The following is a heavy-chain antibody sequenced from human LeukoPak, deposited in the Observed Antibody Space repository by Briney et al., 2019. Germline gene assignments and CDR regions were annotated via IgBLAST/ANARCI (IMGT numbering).Heavy chain of an antibody. CDR3: ARAQEWEPVFFDY. CDR2: INPNSGGT. CDR1: GYTFTDYY. Sequence: GASVKVSCKASGYTFTDYYLHWVRQAPGQGLEWMGWINPNSGGTNYAQKFQGRVTMTRDTSISTAYMELNRLRSDDTAVYYCARAQEWEPVFFDYWGQGTLVTVSS. V-gene: IGHV1-2*02. D-gene: IGHD1-26*01. J-gene: IGHJ4*02.